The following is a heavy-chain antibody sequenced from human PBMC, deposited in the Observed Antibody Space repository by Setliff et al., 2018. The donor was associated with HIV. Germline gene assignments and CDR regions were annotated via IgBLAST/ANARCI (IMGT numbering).Heavy chain of an antibody. D-gene: IGHD3-22*01. V-gene: IGHV4-61*02. CDR2: IYTSGST. CDR1: GGSISSASYY. CDR3: ARAISPQYYGSSGYYLA. J-gene: IGHJ5*02. Sequence: SETLSLTCTVSGGSISSASYYWSWIRQPAGKGLEWIGRIYTSGSTNNNPSLKSRVTISVDTSKNQFSLKLNSVTAADTAVYYCARAISPQYYGSSGYYLAWGQGTLVTVS.